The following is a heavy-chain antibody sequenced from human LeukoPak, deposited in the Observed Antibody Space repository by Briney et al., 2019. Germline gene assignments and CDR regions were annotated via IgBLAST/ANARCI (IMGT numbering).Heavy chain of an antibody. CDR1: GDSFTSYY. J-gene: IGHJ6*01. V-gene: IGHV1-46*01. Sequence: GGSLKVSCKASGDSFTSYYMHWVRQAPGQGLEWLGIINTDGGSTSYAEKFQGRFTRTRYNATSTLYMELSSLRSEDTAVYYCARGATPVAGAGPYYYYNTDVWGQGATVTVS. CDR2: INTDGGST. CDR3: ARGATPVAGAGPYYYYNTDV. D-gene: IGHD6-19*01.